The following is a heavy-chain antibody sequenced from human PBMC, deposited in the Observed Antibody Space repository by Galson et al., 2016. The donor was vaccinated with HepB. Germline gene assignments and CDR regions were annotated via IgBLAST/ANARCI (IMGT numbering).Heavy chain of an antibody. CDR3: AREYSKAGFDY. Sequence: SLRLSCAASGFTFSSFAMHWVRQAPGKGLEWVALVWYDGITTYYVDSVKGRFTISRDNSDNTMYLQMSSLRAEDTAFYYCAREYSKAGFDYWGQGTLVTVSS. CDR1: GFTFSSFA. V-gene: IGHV3-33*01. CDR2: VWYDGITT. J-gene: IGHJ4*02. D-gene: IGHD2-21*01.